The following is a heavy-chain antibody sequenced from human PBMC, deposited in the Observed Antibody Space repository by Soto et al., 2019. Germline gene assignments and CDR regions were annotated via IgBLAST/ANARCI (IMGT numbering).Heavy chain of an antibody. Sequence: EVQLLESGGGLVQPGGSLRLSCAASTFTFRIYVMNWVRQAPGKGLEWVSAISGSGGATYYAESVKGRFTVSRDNSKNTLYRHMNSLRVDATAVYCCATGAPRPPSNSYGLDLWGQGTTVTVS. D-gene: IGHD6-6*01. CDR3: ATGAPRPPSNSYGLDL. V-gene: IGHV3-23*01. CDR1: TFTFRIYV. J-gene: IGHJ6*02. CDR2: ISGSGGAT.